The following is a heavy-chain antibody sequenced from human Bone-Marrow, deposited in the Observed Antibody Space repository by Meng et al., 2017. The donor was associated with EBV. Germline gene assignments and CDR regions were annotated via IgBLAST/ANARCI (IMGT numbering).Heavy chain of an antibody. D-gene: IGHD4-17*01. CDR2: IYYSGRT. V-gene: IGHV4-39*07. Sequence: GPGLVKPSETLCLTCTVSGGSISSSSYYWGWIRQPQGKGLEWIGSIYYSGRTYYNPSLKSRVTISVDTSKNQFSLKLSSVTAADTAVYYCARETGDRDYWGQGTLVTVSS. CDR1: GGSISSSSYY. CDR3: ARETGDRDY. J-gene: IGHJ4*02.